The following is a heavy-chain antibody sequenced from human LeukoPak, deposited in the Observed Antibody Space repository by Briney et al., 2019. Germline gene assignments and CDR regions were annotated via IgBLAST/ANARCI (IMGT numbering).Heavy chain of an antibody. V-gene: IGHV3-64*04. CDR3: ARENFDWLSPYWFDP. J-gene: IGHJ5*02. Sequence: GGSLRLSCSASGFTFSNYAMHWVRQAPGKGLEYVSAISSNGGSTYYADSVKGRFTISRDNAKNSLYLQMNSLRDEDTAVYYCARENFDWLSPYWFDPWGQGTLVTVSS. CDR1: GFTFSNYA. D-gene: IGHD3-9*01. CDR2: ISSNGGST.